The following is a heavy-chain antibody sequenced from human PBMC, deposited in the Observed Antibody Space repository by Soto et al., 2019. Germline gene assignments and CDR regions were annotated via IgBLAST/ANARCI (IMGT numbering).Heavy chain of an antibody. CDR2: IRSKANSYAT. CDR3: TSPIVATDSYYYYYGMDV. J-gene: IGHJ6*02. V-gene: IGHV3-73*01. D-gene: IGHD5-12*01. CDR1: GFTFSGSA. Sequence: GGSLRLSCAASGFTFSGSAMHWFRQASGKGLEWVGRIRSKANSYATAYAASVKGRFTISRDDSKNTAYLQMNSLKTEDTAVYYCTSPIVATDSYYYYYGMDVWGQGTTVTVS.